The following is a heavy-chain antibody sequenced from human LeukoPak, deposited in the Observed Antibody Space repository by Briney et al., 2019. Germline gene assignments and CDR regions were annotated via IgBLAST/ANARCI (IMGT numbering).Heavy chain of an antibody. Sequence: SSETLSLTCTVSGGSISTSYYWGWIRQPPGKGLEWIGSIHYSRSTYYNPSLKSRVTISVDTSKNQFSLKLSSVTAADTAVYYCAGRYYYDSSGYYHFDYWGQGTLVTVSS. D-gene: IGHD3-22*01. V-gene: IGHV4-39*07. CDR3: AGRYYYDSSGYYHFDY. CDR1: GGSISTSYY. CDR2: IHYSRST. J-gene: IGHJ4*02.